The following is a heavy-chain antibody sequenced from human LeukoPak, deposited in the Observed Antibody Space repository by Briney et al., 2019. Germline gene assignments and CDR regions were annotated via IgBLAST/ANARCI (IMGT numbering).Heavy chain of an antibody. V-gene: IGHV4-31*03. CDR1: GGSISSGGYY. J-gene: IGHJ4*02. Sequence: SETLSLTCTVSGGSISSGGYYWSWIRHHPGKGLEWIGYIYYSGSTYYNPSLKSRVTISVDTSKNQFSLKLSSVTAADTAVYYCATGFPGYCSSTSCYGLWGQGTLVTVSS. D-gene: IGHD2-2*01. CDR3: ATGFPGYCSSTSCYGL. CDR2: IYYSGST.